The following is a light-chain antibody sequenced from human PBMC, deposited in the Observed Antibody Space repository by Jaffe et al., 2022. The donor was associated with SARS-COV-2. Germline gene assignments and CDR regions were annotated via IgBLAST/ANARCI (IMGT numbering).Light chain of an antibody. Sequence: AIQMTQSPSSLSASVGDRVTISCRASQDITNDLGWYQQKPGRPPKLLMYAASILQSGVPSRFSGSGSGTDFTLTISSLQPEDFATYYCVQDYIYPLTFGGGTKVEIK. V-gene: IGKV1-6*01. CDR1: QDITND. CDR3: VQDYIYPLT. CDR2: AAS. J-gene: IGKJ4*01.